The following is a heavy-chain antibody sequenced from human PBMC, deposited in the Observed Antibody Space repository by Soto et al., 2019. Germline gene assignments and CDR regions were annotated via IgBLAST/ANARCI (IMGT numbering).Heavy chain of an antibody. CDR2: ISYDGSNK. CDR1: GFTFSSYA. D-gene: IGHD3-9*01. J-gene: IGHJ6*02. Sequence: GGSLRLSCAASGFTFSSYAMHWVRQAPGKGLEWVAVISYDGSNKYYADSVKGRFTISRDNSKNTLYLQMNSLRAEDTAVYYCARDSLTYYDILTGWLDVCGQGPTVTVYS. V-gene: IGHV3-30-3*01. CDR3: ARDSLTYYDILTGWLDV.